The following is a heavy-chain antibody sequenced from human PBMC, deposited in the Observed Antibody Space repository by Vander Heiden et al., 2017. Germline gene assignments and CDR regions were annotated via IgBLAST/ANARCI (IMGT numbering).Heavy chain of an antibody. CDR2: MSGSGGST. D-gene: IGHD3-22*01. V-gene: IGHV3-23*01. CDR3: AKSITMTVVGAFDI. CDR1: GFTFRSSA. Sequence: EVQRFESGGGLVQPCGSLRLSCLVSGFTFRSSAMSWVRQGPGRGLEWVSVMSGSGGSTYYADSVKGRFTLSRDGSKNMLYLKMNSLRAEDTAVYYCAKSITMTVVGAFDIWGQGTMVTVSS. J-gene: IGHJ3*02.